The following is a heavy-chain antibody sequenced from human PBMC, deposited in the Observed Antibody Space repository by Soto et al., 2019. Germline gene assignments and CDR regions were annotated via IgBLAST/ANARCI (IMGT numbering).Heavy chain of an antibody. J-gene: IGHJ4*02. Sequence: QVQLVQSGAEVKKPGSSVKVSCKASGGTFSSYAISWVRQAPGQGLEWMGGIIPIFGTANYAQKFQGRATITADDSTTTANMELSRLRSEETAVYYCASDSNGSGWYRGGYWGQGTLVTASS. CDR2: IIPIFGTA. CDR1: GGTFSSYA. V-gene: IGHV1-69*01. CDR3: ASDSNGSGWYRGGY. D-gene: IGHD6-19*01.